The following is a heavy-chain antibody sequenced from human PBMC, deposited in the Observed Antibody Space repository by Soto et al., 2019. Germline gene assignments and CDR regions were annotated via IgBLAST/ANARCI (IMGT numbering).Heavy chain of an antibody. CDR2: INPNSGGT. CDR3: ARAAGGYYYYYYMDV. D-gene: IGHD6-13*01. CDR1: GYTFTGYY. V-gene: IGHV1-2*04. J-gene: IGHJ6*03. Sequence: QVQLVQSGAEVKKPGASVKVSCKASGYTFTGYYMHWVRQAPGQGLEWMGWINPNSGGTNYAQKLQRWVAMTRDTSISTAYMELSRLRSDDTAVYYCARAAGGYYYYYYMDVWGKGTTVTVSS.